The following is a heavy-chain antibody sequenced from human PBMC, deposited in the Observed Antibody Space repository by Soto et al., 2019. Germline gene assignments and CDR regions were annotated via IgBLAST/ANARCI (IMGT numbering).Heavy chain of an antibody. Sequence: SVKVSCKASGGTFSSYAISWVRQAPGQGLEWMGGIIPIFGTANYAQKFQGRATITADKSTSTAYMELSSLRSEDTAVYYCARGGRYYYDSSGYYQFDYWGQGTLVTVSS. CDR2: IIPIFGTA. CDR3: ARGGRYYYDSSGYYQFDY. CDR1: GGTFSSYA. D-gene: IGHD3-22*01. J-gene: IGHJ4*02. V-gene: IGHV1-69*06.